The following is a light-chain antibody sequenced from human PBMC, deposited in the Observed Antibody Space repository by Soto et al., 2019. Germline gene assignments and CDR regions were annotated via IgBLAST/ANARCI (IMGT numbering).Light chain of an antibody. V-gene: IGKV3-20*01. CDR3: QQYDSYPWT. CDR2: GAS. Sequence: EIVLTQSPGTLSLSPGERAALSCRASHSASSTSLAWYQQKPGQAPRLLIYGASTRATGIPDRFSGSGSGTEFTLTISSLQPDDFATYYCQQYDSYPWTFGQGTKVDIK. CDR1: HSASSTS. J-gene: IGKJ1*01.